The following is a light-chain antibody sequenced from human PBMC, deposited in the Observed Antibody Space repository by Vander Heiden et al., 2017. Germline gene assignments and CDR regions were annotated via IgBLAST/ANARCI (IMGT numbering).Light chain of an antibody. J-gene: IGLJ3*02. CDR2: DVK. CDR3: SSYTSSSTHWV. Sequence: QSALPQPASVSGSPGQSITISCTGTSSDVGGYNYVSWYQQHPGKAPRFMIYDVKNRPSGVANRFSGSKSGNTASLIISGLQAEDEADYYCSSYTSSSTHWVFGGGTKLTVL. V-gene: IGLV2-14*03. CDR1: SSDVGGYNY.